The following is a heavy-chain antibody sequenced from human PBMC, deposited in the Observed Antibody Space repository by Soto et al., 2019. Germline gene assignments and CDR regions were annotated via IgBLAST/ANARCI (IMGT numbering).Heavy chain of an antibody. CDR1: GGSISSYY. J-gene: IGHJ6*02. V-gene: IGHV4-59*01. CDR3: ARLYDFWSGYYYYYGMEV. Sequence: SETLSLTCTVSGGSISSYYWSWIRQPPGKGLEWIGYIYYSGSTNYNPSLKSRVTISVDTSKNQFSLKLSSVTAADTAVYYCARLYDFWSGYYYYYGMEVWGQGTTVTVSS. CDR2: IYYSGST. D-gene: IGHD3-3*01.